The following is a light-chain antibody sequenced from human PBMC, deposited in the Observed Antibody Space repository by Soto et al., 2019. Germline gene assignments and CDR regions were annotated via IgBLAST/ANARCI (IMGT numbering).Light chain of an antibody. CDR1: QGIDKY. CDR2: TTS. CDR3: QQSYVTPYT. J-gene: IGKJ2*01. Sequence: DIPMTQSPSSLSTFVGDTVTITCRASQGIDKYLNWYRQKPGKAPNLLIYTTSTLQSGVPTRFSGSGYRTHFTLTISSLQPEDFATYYCQQSYVTPYTFGQGTKLQIK. V-gene: IGKV1-39*01.